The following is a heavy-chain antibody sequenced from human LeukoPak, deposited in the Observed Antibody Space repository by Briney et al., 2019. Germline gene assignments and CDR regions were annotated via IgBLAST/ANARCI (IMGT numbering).Heavy chain of an antibody. CDR2: IYDSGST. J-gene: IGHJ6*02. CDR3: ARGRYRGWTDKYYYYGMDV. CDR1: GGSISSSSYY. V-gene: IGHV4-39*07. D-gene: IGHD3-16*02. Sequence: SETLSLTCTVSGGSISSSSYYWGWIRQPPGKGMEWIGSIYDSGSTYYNPSLKSRVTISVDTSKNQFSLKLSSMTAADTAVYYCARGRYRGWTDKYYYYGMDVWGQGTTVTVSS.